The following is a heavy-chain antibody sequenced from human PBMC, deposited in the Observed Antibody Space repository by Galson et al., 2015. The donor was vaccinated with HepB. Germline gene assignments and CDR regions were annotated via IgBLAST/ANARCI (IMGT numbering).Heavy chain of an antibody. CDR2: ISGSAGPT. J-gene: IGHJ3*02. CDR3: AKHYGSGIQAFDI. D-gene: IGHD3-10*01. Sequence: SLRLSCAASGFTFSSYAMSWVRQAPGKGLEWVSGISGSAGPTYYADSVKGRFTISRDNSKNTLYLQMNSLRAEDTAVYYCAKHYGSGIQAFDIWGQGTMVTVSS. CDR1: GFTFSSYA. V-gene: IGHV3-23*01.